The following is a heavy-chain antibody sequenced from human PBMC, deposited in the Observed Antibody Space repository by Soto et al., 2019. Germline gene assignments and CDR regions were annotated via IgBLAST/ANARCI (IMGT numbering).Heavy chain of an antibody. CDR1: GYTFTSYD. J-gene: IGHJ6*02. CDR3: ARERTGTTSMDV. V-gene: IGHV1-8*01. Sequence: QVQLVQSGAEVKKPGASVKVSYKASGYTFTSYDINWVRQATGQGLEWMGWMNPNSGNTGYAQKFRGRVTMTRNTSISTAYMELSSLRSEDTAVYYCARERTGTTSMDVWGQGTTVTVSS. D-gene: IGHD1-1*01. CDR2: MNPNSGNT.